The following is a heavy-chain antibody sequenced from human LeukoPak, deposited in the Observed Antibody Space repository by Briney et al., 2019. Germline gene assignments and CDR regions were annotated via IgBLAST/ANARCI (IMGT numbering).Heavy chain of an antibody. CDR2: IIPIFGTA. V-gene: IGHV1-69*01. Sequence: AASVKVSCKASGGTFSSYAISWVRQAPGQGLEWMGGIIPIFGTANYAQKFQGRVTITADESTSTAYMELSSLRSEDTAVYYCVAGTTLDDYWGQGTLVTVSS. J-gene: IGHJ4*02. CDR1: GGTFSSYA. CDR3: VAGTTLDDY. D-gene: IGHD1-7*01.